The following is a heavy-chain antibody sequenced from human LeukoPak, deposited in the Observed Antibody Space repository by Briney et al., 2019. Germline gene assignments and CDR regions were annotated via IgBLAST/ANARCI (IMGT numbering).Heavy chain of an antibody. Sequence: GGSLRLSCAASGFTFSTYSMNWVRQAPGKGLEWVSGISGGGGSTYYADSVRGLFTISRDNSKNTLYLQMNGLRAEDTAVYYCAKEEATTTDFSYYYYSGMDVWGQGTTVTVSS. CDR3: AKEEATTTDFSYYYYSGMDV. J-gene: IGHJ6*02. D-gene: IGHD1-1*01. CDR2: ISGGGGST. CDR1: GFTFSTYS. V-gene: IGHV3-23*01.